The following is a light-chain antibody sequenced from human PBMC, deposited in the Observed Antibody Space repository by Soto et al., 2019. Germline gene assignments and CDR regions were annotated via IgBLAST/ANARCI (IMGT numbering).Light chain of an antibody. CDR3: SSYTSSSTVV. CDR2: DVS. V-gene: IGLV2-14*03. J-gene: IGLJ2*01. CDR1: SSDVGGYNY. Sequence: QSALTQPASVSGSPGQSITISCTGTSSDVGGYNYVSGYQHHPGKAPKLMIYDVSNRPSGVSNRFSGSKSGNTASLTISGLQAEDEADYYCSSYTSSSTVVFGGGTKLTVL.